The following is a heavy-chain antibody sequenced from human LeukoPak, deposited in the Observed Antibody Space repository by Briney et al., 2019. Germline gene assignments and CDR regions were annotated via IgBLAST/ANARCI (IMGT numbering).Heavy chain of an antibody. CDR2: INPDSGKT. J-gene: IGHJ4*02. Sequence: GASVKVSCKTSGYIFIDYYLHWVRQAPGQGLEWLGLINPDSGKTKYAQKFQGRVTMTRDTSTNTLYMELSSLRSEDTAVYYCARGGYSYGPDVYPVDYWGQGTLVTVSS. V-gene: IGHV1/OR15-1*04. D-gene: IGHD5-18*01. CDR1: GYIFIDYY. CDR3: ARGGYSYGPDVYPVDY.